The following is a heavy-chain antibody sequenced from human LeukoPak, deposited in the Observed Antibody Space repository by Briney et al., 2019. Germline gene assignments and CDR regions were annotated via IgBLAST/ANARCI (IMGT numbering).Heavy chain of an antibody. CDR3: ARAGDCSSTSCYLFYYYYYGMDV. D-gene: IGHD2-2*01. V-gene: IGHV3-30*04. J-gene: IGHJ6*02. CDR1: GFTFSSYA. CDR2: ISYDRSNK. Sequence: PGGSLRLSCAASGFTFSSYAMHWVRQAPGKGLEWVAVISYDRSNKYYADSVKGRFTISRDNSKNTLYLQMNSLRAEDTAVYYCARAGDCSSTSCYLFYYYYYGMDVWGQGTTVTVSS.